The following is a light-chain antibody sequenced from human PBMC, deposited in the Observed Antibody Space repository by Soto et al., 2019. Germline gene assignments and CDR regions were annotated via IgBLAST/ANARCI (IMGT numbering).Light chain of an antibody. CDR3: QQCGSSPIT. CDR1: QSVSSSY. J-gene: IGKJ5*01. CDR2: GAS. Sequence: EIVLTQSPGTLSLSPGERATLSCRASQSVSSSYLAWYQQKPGQAPRLLIYGASSRATGIPDRVSGSGSGTDFTLTISRLEPEDFAVYYCQQCGSSPITFGQGTRLEIK. V-gene: IGKV3-20*01.